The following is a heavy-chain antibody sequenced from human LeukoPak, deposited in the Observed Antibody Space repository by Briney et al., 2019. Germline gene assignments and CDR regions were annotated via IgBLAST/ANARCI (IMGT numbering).Heavy chain of an antibody. D-gene: IGHD1-26*01. CDR3: AVVGATTRAFDI. CDR1: GFTFSSYS. CDR2: ISSSSSYI. V-gene: IGHV3-21*01. Sequence: MAGGSLRLSCAASGFTFSSYSMNWVRQAPGKGLEWVSSISSSSSYIYYADSVKGRFTISRDNAKNSLYLQMNSLRAEDTAVYYCAVVGATTRAFDIWGQGTMVTVSS. J-gene: IGHJ3*02.